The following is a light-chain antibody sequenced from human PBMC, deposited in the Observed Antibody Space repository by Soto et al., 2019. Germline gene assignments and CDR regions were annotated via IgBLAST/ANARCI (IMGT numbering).Light chain of an antibody. V-gene: IGKV1-39*01. J-gene: IGKJ1*01. CDR1: QSISGY. Sequence: DIQMTQSPSSLSASVGDRVTITCRASQSISGYLNWYQQKPGKAPKLLIYAASSLQSGVPSRFSGSGSGTDFTLTISSLQPEDFATYYCQQSYSTLPWTFGQGTKVEIK. CDR2: AAS. CDR3: QQSYSTLPWT.